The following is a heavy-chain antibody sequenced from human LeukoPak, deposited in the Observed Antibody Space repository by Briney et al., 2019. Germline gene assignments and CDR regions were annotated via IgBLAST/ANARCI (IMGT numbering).Heavy chain of an antibody. CDR3: AKGGTERYFEPFDP. D-gene: IGHD3-9*01. CDR1: GFTFSSYG. J-gene: IGHJ5*02. Sequence: GGSLRLSCAASGFTFSSYGMHWVRQAPGKGLEWVAFIRYDGSNKYYADSVKGRFTISRDNSKNTLYLQMNSLRAEDTAVYYCAKGGTERYFEPFDPWGQGTLVTVSS. CDR2: IRYDGSNK. V-gene: IGHV3-30*02.